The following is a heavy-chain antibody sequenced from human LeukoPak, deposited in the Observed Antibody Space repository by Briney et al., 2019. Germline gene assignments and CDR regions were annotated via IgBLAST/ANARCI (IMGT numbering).Heavy chain of an antibody. V-gene: IGHV4-61*02. CDR3: ARGRAYSSSWGVYFDY. Sequence: PSETLSLTCTVSGGSISSGSYYWSWIRQPAGKGLEWIGRIYTSGSTNYNPSLKSRVTISVDTSKNQFSLKLSSVTAADTAVYYCARGRAYSSSWGVYFDYWGQGTLVTVSS. CDR2: IYTSGST. CDR1: GGSISSGSYY. J-gene: IGHJ4*02. D-gene: IGHD6-13*01.